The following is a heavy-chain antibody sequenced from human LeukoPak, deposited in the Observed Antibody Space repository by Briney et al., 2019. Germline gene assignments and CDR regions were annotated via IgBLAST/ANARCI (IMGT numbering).Heavy chain of an antibody. CDR3: AKARGYSYANEFHFEH. V-gene: IGHV3-30*18. Sequence: GGSLRLSCAASGFTFSSYGMHWVRQAPGKGLDWVAVISYDGSNKYYADSVKGRFTISRDNSKNTLFLQVNSLRAEDTATYYCAKARGYSYANEFHFEHWGQGTLVTVSS. D-gene: IGHD5-18*01. J-gene: IGHJ4*02. CDR1: GFTFSSYG. CDR2: ISYDGSNK.